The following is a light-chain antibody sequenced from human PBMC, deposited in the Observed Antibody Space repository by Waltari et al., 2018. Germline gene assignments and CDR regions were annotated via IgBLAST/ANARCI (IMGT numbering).Light chain of an antibody. Sequence: QSALTQPRSVSGSPGQSVTISCTGTSSDVGGYNHVSWYQQHPGKAPKLMIFDVTRRPSGVPDRFSGSKSGNTASLTISGLQAEDEADYYCCSYAGSIWVFGGGTRMTVL. J-gene: IGLJ3*02. CDR3: CSYAGSIWV. V-gene: IGLV2-11*01. CDR1: SSDVGGYNH. CDR2: DVT.